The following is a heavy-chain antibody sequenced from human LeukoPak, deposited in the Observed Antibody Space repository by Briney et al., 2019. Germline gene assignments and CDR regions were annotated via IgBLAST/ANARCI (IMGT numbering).Heavy chain of an antibody. D-gene: IGHD6-13*01. Sequence: SETLSLTCTVSGGSISSYYWSWIRQPPGKGLEWIGYIYYSGSTNYNPSLKSRVTISVDTSKNQFSLKLSSVTAADTAVYYCARFRAAAGTGDYWGQGSLATVSS. CDR1: GGSISSYY. J-gene: IGHJ4*02. V-gene: IGHV4-59*01. CDR2: IYYSGST. CDR3: ARFRAAAGTGDY.